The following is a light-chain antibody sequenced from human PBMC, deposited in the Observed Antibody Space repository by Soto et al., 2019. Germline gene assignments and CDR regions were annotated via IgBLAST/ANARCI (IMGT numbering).Light chain of an antibody. J-gene: IGLJ1*01. CDR3: GTWDSSLSAGV. CDR1: NSNIGNNY. Sequence: QSVLTKPPSVSAAPGQKVTVSCSGSNSNIGNNYVSWYQQLPGTAPKVLIYENNKRPSGIPDRFSGSKSGTSATLGITGLQTGDEADYYCGTWDSSLSAGVFGTGTKATVL. CDR2: ENN. V-gene: IGLV1-51*02.